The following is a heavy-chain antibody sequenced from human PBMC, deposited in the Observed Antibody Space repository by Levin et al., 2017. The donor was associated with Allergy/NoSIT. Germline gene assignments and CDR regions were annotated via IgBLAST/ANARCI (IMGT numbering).Heavy chain of an antibody. D-gene: IGHD5-12*01. CDR2: ISYDGSNK. CDR1: GFTFSSYA. J-gene: IGHJ4*02. Sequence: GGSLRLSCAASGFTFSSYAMHWVRQAPGKGLEWVAVISYDGSNKYYADSVKGRFTISRDNSKNTLYLQMNSLRAEDTAVYYCARVREESGYDLGYYFDYWGQGTLVTVSS. CDR3: ARVREESGYDLGYYFDY. V-gene: IGHV3-30-3*01.